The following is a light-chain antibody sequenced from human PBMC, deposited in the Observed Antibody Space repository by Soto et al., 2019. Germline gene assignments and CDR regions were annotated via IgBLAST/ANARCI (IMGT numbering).Light chain of an antibody. J-gene: IGKJ5*01. V-gene: IGKV1-39*01. CDR1: QSIGTD. CDR3: QQSYSTPPIT. CDR2: GAS. Sequence: DIQMTQSPSSLSATMGDRVSITCRASQSIGTDLNWYQQKPGKAPKLLIYGASTLQGGVPSRFSGGGSGTDFTLTISSLQPEDFATYYCQQSYSTPPITFGQGTRLEIK.